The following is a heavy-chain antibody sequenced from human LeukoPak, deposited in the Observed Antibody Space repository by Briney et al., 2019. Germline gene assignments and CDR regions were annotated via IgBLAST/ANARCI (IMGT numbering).Heavy chain of an antibody. D-gene: IGHD1-20*01. CDR3: ARGFRLYNTSPPPLINWFDP. CDR1: GGSISSSTYY. V-gene: IGHV4-39*01. J-gene: IGHJ5*02. CDR2: IYYSGST. Sequence: SETLSLTCTVSGGSISSSTYYWDWIRQPPGKGLEWIGSIYYSGSTYYNPSLKSRVTISVDPSKNQFSLNLRSVTAADTAVYYCARGFRLYNTSPPPLINWFDPWGQGTLVTVSS.